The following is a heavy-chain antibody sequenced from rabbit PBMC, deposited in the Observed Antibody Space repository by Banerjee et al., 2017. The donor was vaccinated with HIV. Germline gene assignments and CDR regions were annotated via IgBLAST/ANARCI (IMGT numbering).Heavy chain of an antibody. CDR1: GFSFSSSYY. CDR2: IYGGSSGTT. Sequence: QSLEESGGDLVKPGASLTLTCTASGFSFSSSYYMCWVRQAPGKGLEWIACIYGGSSGTTWYASWAKGRFTISKTSSTTVTLQMTSLTAADTATYFCARHAVVVGYSSDLWGPGTLVTVS. V-gene: IGHV1S40*01. J-gene: IGHJ6*01. CDR3: ARHAVVVGYSSDL. D-gene: IGHD7-1*01.